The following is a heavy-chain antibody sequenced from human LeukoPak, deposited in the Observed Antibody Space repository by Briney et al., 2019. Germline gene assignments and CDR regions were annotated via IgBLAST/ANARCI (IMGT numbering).Heavy chain of an antibody. Sequence: PGGSLRLSCAASGFTFSSYWMSWVRQAPGKGLEWVANIKQDGSDKYYVDSVKGRFTISRDNAKNSLYLQMNSLRAVDTAVYYCARDRTYYDSSGIYYNWFDPWGQGTLVTVSS. CDR3: ARDRTYYDSSGIYYNWFDP. CDR2: IKQDGSDK. V-gene: IGHV3-7*01. CDR1: GFTFSSYW. D-gene: IGHD3-22*01. J-gene: IGHJ5*02.